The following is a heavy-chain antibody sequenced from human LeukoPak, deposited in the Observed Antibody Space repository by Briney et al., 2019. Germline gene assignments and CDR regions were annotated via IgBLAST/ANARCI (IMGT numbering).Heavy chain of an antibody. CDR2: INHSGST. Sequence: SETLSLTCAVYGGSFSGYYWSWIRQPPGKGLEWIGEINHSGSTNYNPSLKSRVTISVDTSKNQVSLKLGSVTAADTAMYYCARVPGPNWFDPWGQGTLVTVSS. CDR3: ARVPGPNWFDP. J-gene: IGHJ5*02. V-gene: IGHV4-34*01. CDR1: GGSFSGYY.